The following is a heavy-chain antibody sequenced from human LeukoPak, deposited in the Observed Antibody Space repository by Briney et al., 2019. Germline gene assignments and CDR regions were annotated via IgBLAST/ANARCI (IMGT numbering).Heavy chain of an antibody. CDR1: GYTFTDYY. CDR3: ATDPRTTVFGTFRYYYMDV. D-gene: IGHD3-3*01. CDR2: INPDSGYT. V-gene: IGHV1-2*02. J-gene: IGHJ6*03. Sequence: ASVRVSCKTSGYTFTDYYIHWVRQAPGQGLEWMGWINPDSGYTNYAQKFQGRVTMTRDTSINTAYMELSRLTSDDTAVYYCATDPRTTVFGTFRYYYMDVWGEGTTVAVSS.